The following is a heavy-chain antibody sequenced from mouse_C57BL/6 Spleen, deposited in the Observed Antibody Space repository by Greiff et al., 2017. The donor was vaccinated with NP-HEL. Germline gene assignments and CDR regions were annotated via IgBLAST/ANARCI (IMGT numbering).Heavy chain of an antibody. CDR2: IDPSDSAT. CDR3: ARSARRQADY. J-gene: IGHJ2*01. Sequence: QVQLQQPGAELVRPGSSVKLSCKASGYTFTSYWMHWVKQTPIQGLEWIGNIDPSDSATHYTQKFKAKATLTEDKSSSTANMQLSSLTSEDSAGYNYARSARRQADYWGQGTTLTVSS. CDR1: GYTFTSYW. D-gene: IGHD2-12*01. V-gene: IGHV1-52*01.